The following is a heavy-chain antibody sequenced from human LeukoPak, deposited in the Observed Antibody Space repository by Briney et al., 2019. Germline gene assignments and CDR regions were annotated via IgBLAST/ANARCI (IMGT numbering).Heavy chain of an antibody. Sequence: SVKVSYKASGGTFSSCAISWVRQAPGQGLEWMGGIIPIFGTANYAQKFQGRVTITTDESTGTAYMELSSLRSEDTAVYYCARDRILRRRRAFDIWGQGTMDTVSS. CDR1: GGTFSSCA. V-gene: IGHV1-69*05. CDR3: ARDRILRRRRAFDI. CDR2: IIPIFGTA. D-gene: IGHD2-15*01. J-gene: IGHJ3*02.